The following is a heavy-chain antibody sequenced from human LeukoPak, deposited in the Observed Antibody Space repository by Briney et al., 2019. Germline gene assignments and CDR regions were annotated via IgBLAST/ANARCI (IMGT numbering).Heavy chain of an antibody. D-gene: IGHD2-15*01. J-gene: IGHJ3*02. CDR3: ARHEVVYDAFDI. V-gene: IGHV4-59*08. Sequence: SETLSLTCTVSGGSISSYYWSWIRQPPGQGLEWIGYIYYSGSTNYNPSLKSRVTISVDTSKNQFSLKLSSVTAADTAVYYCARHEVVYDAFDIWGQGTMVTVSS. CDR1: GGSISSYY. CDR2: IYYSGST.